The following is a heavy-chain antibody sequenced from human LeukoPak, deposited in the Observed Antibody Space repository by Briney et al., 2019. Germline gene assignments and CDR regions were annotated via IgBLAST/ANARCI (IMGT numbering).Heavy chain of an antibody. CDR1: GYTFTGYY. D-gene: IGHD2-15*01. CDR3: AREHCSGGSCDRYFDY. CDR2: INPNSGGT. V-gene: IGHV1-2*04. Sequence: ASVKVSCKASGYTFTGYYMHWVRQAPGQGLEWMGWINPNSGGTNYAQKFQGWVTMTRDTSISTAYMELSRLRSDDTAVYYCAREHCSGGSCDRYFDYWGQGTLVTVSS. J-gene: IGHJ4*02.